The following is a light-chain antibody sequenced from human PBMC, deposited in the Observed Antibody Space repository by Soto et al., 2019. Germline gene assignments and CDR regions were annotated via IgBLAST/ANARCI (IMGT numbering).Light chain of an antibody. V-gene: IGLV2-14*03. Sequence: QSALTQPASVSGSPGQSITISCTGTSSDVGGYNYVSWYQHQSGKPPKLMIYDVSNRPSGVSNRFSGSKSGNTASLTISGLQAEDEADYYCSSYTNNNKMVFGGGTKVTVL. CDR2: DVS. CDR3: SSYTNNNKMV. J-gene: IGLJ2*01. CDR1: SSDVGGYNY.